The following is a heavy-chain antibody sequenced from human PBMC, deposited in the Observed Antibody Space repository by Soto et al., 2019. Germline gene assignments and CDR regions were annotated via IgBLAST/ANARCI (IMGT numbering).Heavy chain of an antibody. CDR1: GGSFSGYY. V-gene: IGHV4-34*01. CDR2: INHSGST. Sequence: SETLSLTCAVYGGSFSGYYWSWIRQPPGKGLEWIGEINHSGSTNYNPSLKSRVTISVDTSKNQFSLKLSSVTAADTAVYYCARDLIFAVSWGQGTLVTVS. J-gene: IGHJ5*02. CDR3: ARDLIFAVS. D-gene: IGHD3-3*01.